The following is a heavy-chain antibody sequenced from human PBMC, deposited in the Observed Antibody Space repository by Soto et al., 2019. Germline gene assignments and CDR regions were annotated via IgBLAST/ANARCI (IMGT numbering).Heavy chain of an antibody. J-gene: IGHJ4*02. CDR2: IYYSGST. D-gene: IGHD5-12*01. CDR1: GGSISSGDYY. V-gene: IGHV4-30-4*01. Sequence: SETLSLTCTVSGGSISSGDYYWSWIRQPPGKGLEWIGYIYYSGSTYYNPSLKSRVTISVDTSKNQFSLKLSSVTAADTAVYYCASINLRIVAPVYWGQGTLVTVSS. CDR3: ASINLRIVAPVY.